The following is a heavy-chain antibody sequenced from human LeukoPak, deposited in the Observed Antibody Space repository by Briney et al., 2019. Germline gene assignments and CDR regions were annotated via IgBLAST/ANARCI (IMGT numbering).Heavy chain of an antibody. Sequence: ASVTVSCKASGYTFTGYYMHWVRQAPGQGLEWMGWINPNSGGTNYAQKFQGRVTMTRYTSISTAYMELSRLRSDDTAVYYCASVGPLYCSSTSCYFGTWVYYYYGMDVWGQGTTVTVSS. J-gene: IGHJ6*02. D-gene: IGHD2-2*01. CDR3: ASVGPLYCSSTSCYFGTWVYYYYGMDV. CDR1: GYTFTGYY. CDR2: INPNSGGT. V-gene: IGHV1-2*02.